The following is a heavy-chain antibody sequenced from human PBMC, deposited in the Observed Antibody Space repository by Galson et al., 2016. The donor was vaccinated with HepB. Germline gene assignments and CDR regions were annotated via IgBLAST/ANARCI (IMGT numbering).Heavy chain of an antibody. D-gene: IGHD6-25*01. CDR1: GGSINTYY. J-gene: IGHJ5*02. CDR3: ARVRGAAAANNWLAP. Sequence: SETLSLTCTVSGGSINTYYWSWIRQPPGKGLEWIGYISYTGSTNYNPSLKSRVSMSLATSKNQFSLHLTSVTAADTAVYYCARVRGAAAANNWLAPWGQGTPVTVSS. V-gene: IGHV4-59*01. CDR2: ISYTGST.